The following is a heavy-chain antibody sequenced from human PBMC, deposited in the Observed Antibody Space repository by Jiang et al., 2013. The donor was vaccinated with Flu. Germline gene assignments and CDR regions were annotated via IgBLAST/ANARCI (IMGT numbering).Heavy chain of an antibody. V-gene: IGHV7-4-1*02. D-gene: IGHD6-13*01. Sequence: GWINTNTGNPTYAQGFTGRFVFSLDTSVSTAYLQISSLKAEDTAVYYCARERSSSWYYFDYWGQGTLVTVSS. CDR3: ARERSSSWYYFDY. CDR2: INTNTGNP. J-gene: IGHJ4*02.